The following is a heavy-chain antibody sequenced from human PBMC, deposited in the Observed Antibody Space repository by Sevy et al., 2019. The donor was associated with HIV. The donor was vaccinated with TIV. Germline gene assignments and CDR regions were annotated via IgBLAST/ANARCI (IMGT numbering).Heavy chain of an antibody. CDR2: ISYDGNYK. Sequence: GGSLRLSCVASGFTFPIYSVLWVRQAPGKGLEWLTLISYDGNYKYYADSVMGRFTSSTDNSNNIVYLQMSSLRVEDTALYFCARVAVEYCTNDCYHRFDHWGLGTLVTVSS. CDR1: GFTFPIYS. D-gene: IGHD2-8*01. CDR3: ARVAVEYCTNDCYHRFDH. V-gene: IGHV3-30*04. J-gene: IGHJ4*02.